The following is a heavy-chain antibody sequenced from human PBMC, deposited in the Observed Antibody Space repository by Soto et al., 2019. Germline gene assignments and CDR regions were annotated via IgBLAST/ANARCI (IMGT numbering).Heavy chain of an antibody. V-gene: IGHV2-5*02. J-gene: IGHJ4*02. CDR2: IYWDDDK. CDR1: GFSLSTSGVG. Sequence: SGPTLVNPTQTLTLTCTFSGFSLSTSGVGVGWIRQPPGKALEWLALIYWDDDKRYSPSLKSRLTITKDTSKNQVVLTMTNMDPVDTPKYYCAQIGFLEWLRIVVGFAYGAQGPLVTAPQ. CDR3: AQIGFLEWLRIVVGFAY. D-gene: IGHD3-3*01.